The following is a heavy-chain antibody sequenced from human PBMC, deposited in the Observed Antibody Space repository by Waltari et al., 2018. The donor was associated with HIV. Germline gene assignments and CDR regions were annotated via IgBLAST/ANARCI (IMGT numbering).Heavy chain of an antibody. Sequence: EEKLVESGGGLVPPGGSLRLSCEASGFTFSSYWMIWVRQPPGKGLGWVANIKQDGSEKYYVESVKGRFTMSRDNAKKSVYLQMNMLRAEDTAVYYCTRDRRDYYGSGSHNWFDPWGQGILVAVSS. CDR3: TRDRRDYYGSGSHNWFDP. CDR1: GFTFSSYW. D-gene: IGHD3-10*01. V-gene: IGHV3-7*01. J-gene: IGHJ5*02. CDR2: IKQDGSEK.